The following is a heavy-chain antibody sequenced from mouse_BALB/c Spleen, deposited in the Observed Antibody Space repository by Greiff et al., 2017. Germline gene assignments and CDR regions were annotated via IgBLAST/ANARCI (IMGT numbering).Heavy chain of an antibody. Sequence: VQLQQSAAELARPGASVKMSCKASGYTFTSYTMHWVKQRPGQGLEWIGYINPSSGYTEYNQKFKDKTTLTADKSSSTAYMQLSSLTSEDSAVYYCSRERGSGYVTYWGQGTLGTVSA. D-gene: IGHD3-1*01. CDR3: SRERGSGYVTY. J-gene: IGHJ3*01. V-gene: IGHV1-4*02. CDR1: GYTFTSYT. CDR2: INPSSGYT.